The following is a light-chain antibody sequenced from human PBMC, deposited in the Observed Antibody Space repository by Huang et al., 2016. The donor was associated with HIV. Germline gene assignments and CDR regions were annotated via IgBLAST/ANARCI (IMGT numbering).Light chain of an antibody. Sequence: EVVLTQSPATRSLSPGERATLSCGASQSVGNDYLAGYQQKPGLAPRLLIYDASRRTTGIPDRFGGSGSGTDFTLTSSRMDPEDFGVYYCQQYGSSPNTFGGGTKVEIK. CDR1: QSVGNDY. CDR2: DAS. J-gene: IGKJ4*01. V-gene: IGKV3D-20*01. CDR3: QQYGSSPNT.